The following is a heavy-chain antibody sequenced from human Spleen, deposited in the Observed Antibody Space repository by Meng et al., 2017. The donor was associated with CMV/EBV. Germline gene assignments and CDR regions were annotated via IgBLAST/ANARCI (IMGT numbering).Heavy chain of an antibody. CDR1: GYIFSTYA. Sequence: QVQLVASGAEVKKPGASVKVSCKASGYIFSTYAIHWVRQAPGQGLEWVVWVGAENGETNYGQKFQGRVTVTADTFTKTAYMEMRSLRSDDSAIYYCARAGAAVTTNFDFWGQGTLVTVSS. CDR2: VGAENGET. D-gene: IGHD4-17*01. J-gene: IGHJ4*02. V-gene: IGHV1-3*01. CDR3: ARAGAAVTTNFDF.